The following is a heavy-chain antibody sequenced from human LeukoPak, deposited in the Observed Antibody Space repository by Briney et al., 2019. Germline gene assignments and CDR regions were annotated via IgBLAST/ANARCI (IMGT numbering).Heavy chain of an antibody. Sequence: KPGGSLRLSCAASGFTFSDYYMSWIRQAPGKGLEWVSYISSSGSTIYYADPVKGRFTISRDNAKNSLYLQIHSLRAEDTAVYYCARRSTDGFGPYYMDVWGKGTTVTVSS. J-gene: IGHJ6*03. V-gene: IGHV3-11*01. CDR3: ARRSTDGFGPYYMDV. D-gene: IGHD3/OR15-3a*01. CDR1: GFTFSDYY. CDR2: ISSSGSTI.